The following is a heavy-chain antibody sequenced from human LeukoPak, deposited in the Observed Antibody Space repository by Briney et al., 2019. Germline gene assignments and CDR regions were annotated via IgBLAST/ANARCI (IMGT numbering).Heavy chain of an antibody. Sequence: SETLSLTCTVSGGSMSPYHWGWIRQPPGKGLEWTGYIYYSGSTNYNPSLNSRVTISVDTFKNQFSLRLSSVTAANTAIYYCARAVSGRFDYWGQGTLVTVSS. CDR1: GGSMSPYH. CDR2: IYYSGST. D-gene: IGHD6-19*01. J-gene: IGHJ4*02. V-gene: IGHV4-59*08. CDR3: ARAVSGRFDY.